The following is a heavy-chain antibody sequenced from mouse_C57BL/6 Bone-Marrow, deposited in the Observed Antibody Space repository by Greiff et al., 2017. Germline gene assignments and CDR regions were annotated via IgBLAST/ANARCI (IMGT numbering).Heavy chain of an antibody. CDR1: GFTFSDSG. CDR3: ARRHYYGSSYGAMDY. CDR2: ISSGSSTI. J-gene: IGHJ4*01. Sequence: EVMLVESGGGLVKPGGSLKLSCAASGFTFSDSGMHWVRQAPEKGLEWVAYISSGSSTIYYADTVKGRFTISRDNAKNTLFLQMTSLRSEDTAMYYCARRHYYGSSYGAMDYWGQGTSGTVSS. V-gene: IGHV5-17*01. D-gene: IGHD1-1*01.